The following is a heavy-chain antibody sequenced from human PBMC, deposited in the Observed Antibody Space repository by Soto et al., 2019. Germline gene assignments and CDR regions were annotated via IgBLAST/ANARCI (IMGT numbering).Heavy chain of an antibody. CDR1: GYIFTAYG. V-gene: IGHV1-18*01. Sequence: EASVKVSCKTSGYIFTAYGLAWLRQAPGQRPEWMGWVSTNDDRTNYAQKFQGRVTMTTDRSTTTTSMELRSLRPDDTAVYYCARELNTESSAYYSFAFWGQGTLVTVS. D-gene: IGHD3-22*01. J-gene: IGHJ4*02. CDR3: ARELNTESSAYYSFAF. CDR2: VSTNDDRT.